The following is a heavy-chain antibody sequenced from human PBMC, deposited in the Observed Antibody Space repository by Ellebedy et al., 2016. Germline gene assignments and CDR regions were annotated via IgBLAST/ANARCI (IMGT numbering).Heavy chain of an antibody. CDR2: IYYSGDT. CDR3: ARAAEGINYYAMDV. CDR1: GGSISSYY. V-gene: IGHV4-59*01. D-gene: IGHD3-10*01. Sequence: SETLSLTCTVSGGSISSYYWSWIRQPPGKGLEWIGYIYYSGDTNYNPSLKGRVTISADTSKNQFSLRLTSVTAADTAVYYCARAAEGINYYAMDVWGQGTTVTVSS. J-gene: IGHJ6*02.